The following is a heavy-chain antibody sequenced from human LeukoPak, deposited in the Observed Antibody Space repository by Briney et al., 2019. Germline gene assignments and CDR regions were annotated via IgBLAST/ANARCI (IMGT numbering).Heavy chain of an antibody. D-gene: IGHD3-9*01. CDR3: GKGGDILIGYYTIDY. CDR1: EFTFSNYA. CDR2: INTSGGST. Sequence: PGGSLRLSCAASEFTFSNYAMTWVRQAPGKGLEWVSSINTSGGSTNYADSVKGRFTISRDNSKNTLYLQMNSLRAEDTAIYYCGKGGDILIGYYTIDYWGQGALVTVSS. V-gene: IGHV3-23*01. J-gene: IGHJ4*02.